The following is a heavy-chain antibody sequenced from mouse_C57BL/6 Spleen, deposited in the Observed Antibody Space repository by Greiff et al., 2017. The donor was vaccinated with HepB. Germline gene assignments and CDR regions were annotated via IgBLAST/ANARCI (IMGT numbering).Heavy chain of an antibody. CDR1: GYTFTSYW. CDR3: AVYGNPAWFAY. J-gene: IGHJ3*01. D-gene: IGHD2-1*01. V-gene: IGHV1-59*01. CDR2: IDPSDSYT. Sequence: VQLQQPGAELVRPGTSVKLSCKASGYTFTSYWMHWIKQRPGQGLEWIGVIDPSDSYTNYNQKFKGKATLTVDTSSSTAYMQLSSLTSEDSAVYYCAVYGNPAWFAYWGQGTLVTVSA.